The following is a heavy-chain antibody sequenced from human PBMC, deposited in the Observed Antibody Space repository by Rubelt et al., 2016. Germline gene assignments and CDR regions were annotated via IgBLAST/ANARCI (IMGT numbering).Heavy chain of an antibody. CDR3: AKSRPGAFPYDYAPHGVDV. CDR1: GFTFSDYY. V-gene: IGHV3-11*04. J-gene: IGHJ6*02. CDR2: ISSSGSTI. Sequence: VQLVESGGDLVQPGGSLRLSCAASGFTFSDYYMSWIRQAPGKGLEWVSYISSSGSTIYYADSVKGRFTISRDNAKNSLYLQMNTLRAGETAVYYWAKSRPGAFPYDYAPHGVDVWGQGTTVTVSS. D-gene: IGHD4/OR15-4a*01.